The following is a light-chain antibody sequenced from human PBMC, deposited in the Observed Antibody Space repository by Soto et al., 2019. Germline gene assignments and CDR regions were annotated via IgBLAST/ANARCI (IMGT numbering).Light chain of an antibody. CDR2: DVT. J-gene: IGLJ1*01. CDR3: CSSAGGHIHYI. CDR1: SSDVGGYNY. Sequence: QSVLTQPRSVSGSPGQSVTVSCTGTSSDVGGYNYVSWYRQYPGEAPKLLIYDVTERLSGVPDRFSGSKSGNTASLTISGLQAEDEADYYCCSSAGGHIHYIIGTGTKVPVL. V-gene: IGLV2-11*01.